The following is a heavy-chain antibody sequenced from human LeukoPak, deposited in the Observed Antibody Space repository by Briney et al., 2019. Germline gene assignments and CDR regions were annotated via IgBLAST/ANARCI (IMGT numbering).Heavy chain of an antibody. D-gene: IGHD3-22*01. CDR1: GFTFSNYL. CDR3: ARGYYDSSGYYLIDY. J-gene: IGHJ4*02. Sequence: PGGSLRLSCAASGFTFSNYLMHWVRHAPGKGLVWVSRINSDGRSTSYADSVKGRFTISRDNAKNTLYLQMNSLRAEDTAVYYCARGYYDSSGYYLIDYWGQGTLVTVSS. V-gene: IGHV3-74*01. CDR2: INSDGRST.